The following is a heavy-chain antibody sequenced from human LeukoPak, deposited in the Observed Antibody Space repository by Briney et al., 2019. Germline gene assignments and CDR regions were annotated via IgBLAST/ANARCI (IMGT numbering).Heavy chain of an antibody. Sequence: KASGTPSLTCTVSGGSISSYYWSWIRQPPGKGLEWIGYIYYSGSTNYNPSLKSRVTISVDTSKNQFSLKLSSVTAADTAVYYCARAQLLWFGELVAFDYWGQGTLVTVSS. CDR1: GGSISSYY. V-gene: IGHV4-59*01. CDR3: ARAQLLWFGELVAFDY. J-gene: IGHJ4*02. D-gene: IGHD3-10*01. CDR2: IYYSGST.